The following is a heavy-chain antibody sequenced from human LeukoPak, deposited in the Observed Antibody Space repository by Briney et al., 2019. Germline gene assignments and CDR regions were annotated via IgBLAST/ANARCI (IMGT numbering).Heavy chain of an antibody. CDR3: VRMGGDLGGKILEN. CDR1: GFSFRGYG. CDR2: IYYDGSNK. V-gene: IGHV3-33*01. D-gene: IGHD3-3*01. Sequence: GGSLRLSCAASGFSFRGYGMHWVRQAPGKGLEWVAMIYYDGSNKYYADSVRGRFTISRDNSKNTVYLQMNSLRAEDTAVYFCVRMGGDLGGKILENWGQGTLVTVSS. J-gene: IGHJ4*02.